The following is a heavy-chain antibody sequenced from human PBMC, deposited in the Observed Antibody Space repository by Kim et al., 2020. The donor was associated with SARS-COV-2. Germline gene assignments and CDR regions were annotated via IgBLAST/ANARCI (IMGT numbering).Heavy chain of an antibody. D-gene: IGHD3-22*01. CDR2: ISYDGSQK. V-gene: IGHV3-30*03. CDR3: SRAPKFYYVSSGYSGYLGC. J-gene: IGHJ4*02. CDR1: GFDFSTSP. Sequence: GGSLRLSCSISGFDFSTSPMHWVRQAPGKGREWVSLISYDGSQKHYADSVRGRFTISRENSQNTLFLQLNDLRPEDTAVYYCSRAPKFYYVSSGYSGYLGCWGQGTLVTVSA.